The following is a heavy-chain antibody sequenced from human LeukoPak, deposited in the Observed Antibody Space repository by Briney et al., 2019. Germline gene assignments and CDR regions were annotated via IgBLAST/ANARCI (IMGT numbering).Heavy chain of an antibody. V-gene: IGHV3-21*01. Sequence: PGGSLRLSCAASGFTFSSYSMNWVRQAPGKGLEWVSSISSSRSYIYYADSVKGRFTISRDNAKNSLYMQMNSLRAEDTAVYYCARDLRYYYDSSGFDYWGQGTLVTVSS. CDR1: GFTFSSYS. D-gene: IGHD3-22*01. J-gene: IGHJ4*02. CDR2: ISSSRSYI. CDR3: ARDLRYYYDSSGFDY.